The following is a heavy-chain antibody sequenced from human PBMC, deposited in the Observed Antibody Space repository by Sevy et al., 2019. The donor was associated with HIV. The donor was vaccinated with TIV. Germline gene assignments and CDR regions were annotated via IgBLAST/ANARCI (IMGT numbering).Heavy chain of an antibody. CDR2: IYTSGNT. J-gene: IGHJ4*02. Sequence: SETLSLTCTVSGGSISSNDYYWSWIRQPAGKGLQWIGRIYTSGNTNYNPSLKSRVTMSVDTSKNQFSLKLSSVTAADTAVYYCATLNRGVIDYWGQGTLVTVSS. D-gene: IGHD3-10*01. V-gene: IGHV4-61*02. CDR3: ATLNRGVIDY. CDR1: GGSISSNDYY.